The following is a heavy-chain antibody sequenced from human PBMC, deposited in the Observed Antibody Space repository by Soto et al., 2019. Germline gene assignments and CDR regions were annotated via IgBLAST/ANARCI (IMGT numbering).Heavy chain of an antibody. CDR1: GFSLSTGGVG. J-gene: IGHJ4*02. Sequence: QITLKESGPTLVKPTQTLTLTCTFSGFSLSTGGVGVGWIRQPPGKALEWLGVIDWDDYKRYSPSVKSRLTICKAXSKNQVVLTMTNMDPVDTATYYCARDRRDSYGFDYWGQGTLVTVSS. D-gene: IGHD2-21*02. CDR2: IDWDDYK. V-gene: IGHV2-5*02. CDR3: ARDRRDSYGFDY.